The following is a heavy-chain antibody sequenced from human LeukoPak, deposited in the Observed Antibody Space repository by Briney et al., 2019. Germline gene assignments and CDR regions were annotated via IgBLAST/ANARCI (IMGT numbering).Heavy chain of an antibody. D-gene: IGHD5/OR15-5a*01. CDR1: GGSITSGTFY. CDR2: IHASGST. J-gene: IGHJ5*02. Sequence: SETLSLTCSVSGGSITSGTFYWGWTRQPPGKALEWIGTIHASGSTSYNPSLQSRVTISVDTSKNQFSLKPSSVTAADTAVYYCARAGILSTGDYFDPWGQGTLVTVSS. CDR3: ARAGILSTGDYFDP. V-gene: IGHV4-39*07.